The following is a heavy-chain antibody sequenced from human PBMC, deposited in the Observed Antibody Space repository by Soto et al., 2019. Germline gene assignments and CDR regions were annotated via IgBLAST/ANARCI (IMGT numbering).Heavy chain of an antibody. Sequence: QVQLVESGGGVVQPGRSLRLSCAASGFTFSSYGMHWVRQAPGKGLEWVAVISYDGSNKYYADSVKGRFTISRDNSKNTLYRQMNSPRADETAVYYCAQGVVVGAPPGLGYYYYYYGLDVLGHAPTVTVSS. CDR2: ISYDGSNK. J-gene: IGHJ6*02. V-gene: IGHV3-30*18. CDR1: GFTFSSYG. D-gene: IGHD1-26*01. CDR3: AQGVVVGAPPGLGYYYYYYGLDV.